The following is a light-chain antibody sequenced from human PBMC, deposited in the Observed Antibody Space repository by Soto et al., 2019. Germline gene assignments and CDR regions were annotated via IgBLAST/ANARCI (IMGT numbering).Light chain of an antibody. CDR3: SSYTSSSTLVV. J-gene: IGLJ1*01. Sequence: QSALTQPASVSGSPGQSITISCTGTSSDVGGYNYVSWYQQHPGKAPKLMIYDVSNRPSGVSNRFSGSKSGNTASLTISGLQAEYEADYYCSSYTSSSTLVVFGTGTKVPV. CDR1: SSDVGGYNY. CDR2: DVS. V-gene: IGLV2-14*01.